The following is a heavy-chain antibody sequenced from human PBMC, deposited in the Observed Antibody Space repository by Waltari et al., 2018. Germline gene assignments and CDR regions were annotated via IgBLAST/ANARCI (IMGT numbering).Heavy chain of an antibody. CDR2: ISDDST. J-gene: IGHJ4*02. V-gene: IGHV3-23*04. CDR3: ATQASGYGLGYCDY. Sequence: EVQLVESGGDLVQPGGSLRLSCVASGFTFSTYPMTWVRQAPGKGLEWVSVISDDSTHYADSVKGRFTISRDNSKNTLYLQMNSLRAEDTAVYFCATQASGYGLGYCDYWGQGTLVTVSS. CDR1: GFTFSTYP. D-gene: IGHD3-22*01.